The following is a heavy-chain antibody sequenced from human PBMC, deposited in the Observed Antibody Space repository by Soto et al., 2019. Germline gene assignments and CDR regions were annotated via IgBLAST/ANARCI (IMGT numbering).Heavy chain of an antibody. CDR2: ISYDGITQ. Sequence: GGSLRLSCAASGFNFSDYNMHWVRQAPGKGLQWVARISYDGITQSYEDSVKGRFTISRDNFKNVLYLQVNSPRAEDTALYYCARRGDMVRGFLKSYYGMDVWGLGTTVSVSS. V-gene: IGHV3-30-3*01. D-gene: IGHD3-10*01. CDR1: GFNFSDYN. J-gene: IGHJ6*02. CDR3: ARRGDMVRGFLKSYYGMDV.